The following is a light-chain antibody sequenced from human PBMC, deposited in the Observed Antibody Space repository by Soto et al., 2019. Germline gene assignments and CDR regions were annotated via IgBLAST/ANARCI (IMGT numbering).Light chain of an antibody. CDR2: DVS. Sequence: QSALTQPASVSGSLGRSIPISCIGTGGTVGGYNYVSWYRQHPGRAPKLMIYDVSNRPSGVSNRFSGSKSGNTASLTISGLQAEDEADYYCSSYTRSSTYVFGTGTKVTVL. CDR3: SSYTRSSTYV. J-gene: IGLJ1*01. CDR1: GGTVGGYNY. V-gene: IGLV2-14*01.